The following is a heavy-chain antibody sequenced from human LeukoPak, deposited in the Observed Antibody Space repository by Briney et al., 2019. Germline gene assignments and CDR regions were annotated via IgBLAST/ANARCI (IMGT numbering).Heavy chain of an antibody. Sequence: PSETLSLTCTVSGGSISSYYWSWIRQPPGEGLEWIGYIYYSGSTNYNPSLKSRVTISVDTSKNQFSLKLSSVTAADTAVYYCARHFPTIFGVVIESFFDYWGQGTLVTVSS. D-gene: IGHD3-3*01. CDR1: GGSISSYY. J-gene: IGHJ4*02. CDR3: ARHFPTIFGVVIESFFDY. CDR2: IYYSGST. V-gene: IGHV4-59*08.